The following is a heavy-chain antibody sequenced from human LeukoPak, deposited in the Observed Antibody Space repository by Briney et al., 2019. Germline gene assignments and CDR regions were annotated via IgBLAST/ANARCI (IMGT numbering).Heavy chain of an antibody. CDR2: IKQDGSEK. V-gene: IGHV3-7*01. CDR3: ARDQSGYDLAYYYYGMDV. CDR1: GFTFSSYW. D-gene: IGHD5-12*01. J-gene: IGHJ6*02. Sequence: QPGGSLRLSCAASGFTFSSYWMSWVRQAPGKGLEWVANIKQDGSEKYYVDSVKGRFTISRDNAKNSLYLQMNSLRAEDTAVYYCARDQSGYDLAYYYYGMDVWGQGTTVTVSS.